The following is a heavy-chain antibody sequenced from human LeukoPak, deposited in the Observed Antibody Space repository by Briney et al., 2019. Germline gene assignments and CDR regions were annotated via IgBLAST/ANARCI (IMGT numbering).Heavy chain of an antibody. V-gene: IGHV1-46*01. CDR3: ARVVADSSGWETLDY. CDR2: INPSDAST. CDR1: GYTFTSYY. Sequence: ASVKVSCKASGYTFTSYYMHWVRQAPGQGLEWMGIINPSDASTNYARNFQGRVTMTRDTSTSTVYMELSSLRSEDTAVYYCARVVADSSGWETLDYWGQGTLVTVSS. J-gene: IGHJ4*02. D-gene: IGHD6-19*01.